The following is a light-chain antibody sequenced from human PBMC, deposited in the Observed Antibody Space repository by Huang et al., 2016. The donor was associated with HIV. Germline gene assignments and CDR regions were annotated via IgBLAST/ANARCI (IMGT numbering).Light chain of an antibody. CDR1: QGVATN. J-gene: IGKJ2*01. CDR2: GAT. Sequence: EIVMTQSPATVSVSPGENATLSCRASQGVATNVAWYQQKLGQPPSLRVSGATTRATGVPARFSGSGSGTDFTLTISGLQSEDFAVYYCQQYNNWPPAFGQGTRLEIK. CDR3: QQYNNWPPA. V-gene: IGKV3-15*01.